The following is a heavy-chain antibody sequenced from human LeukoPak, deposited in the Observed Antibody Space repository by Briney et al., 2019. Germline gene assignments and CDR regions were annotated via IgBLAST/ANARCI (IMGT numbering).Heavy chain of an antibody. D-gene: IGHD3-3*01. J-gene: IGHJ6*02. CDR3: AKTTYYDFWSGYFNYYYGMDV. V-gene: IGHV3-7*01. CDR2: IKQDGSEK. Sequence: GGSLRLPCAASGFTFSSYWMSWVRQAPGKGLEWVANIKQDGSEKYYVDSVKGRFTISRDNAKNSLYLQMNSLRAEDTAVYYCAKTTYYDFWSGYFNYYYGMDVWGQGTTVTVSS. CDR1: GFTFSSYW.